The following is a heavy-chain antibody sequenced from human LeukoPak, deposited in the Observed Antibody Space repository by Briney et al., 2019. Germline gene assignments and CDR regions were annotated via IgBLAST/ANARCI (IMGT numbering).Heavy chain of an antibody. Sequence: GGSLRLSCAASGFTFSTYAMSWVPQAPGKGLKWVSVICSGGSTYYADSVKGRFTISRDNSKNTLYLQMNSLRAEDTAVYYCARDATPNSGFDPWGQGTLVTVSS. CDR1: GFTFSTYA. J-gene: IGHJ5*02. CDR3: ARDATPNSGFDP. CDR2: ICSGGST. V-gene: IGHV3-53*01. D-gene: IGHD2-15*01.